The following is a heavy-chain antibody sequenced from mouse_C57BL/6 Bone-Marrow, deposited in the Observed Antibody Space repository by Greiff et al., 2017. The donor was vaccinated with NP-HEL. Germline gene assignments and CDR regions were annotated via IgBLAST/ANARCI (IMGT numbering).Heavy chain of an antibody. CDR3: ARYPLITTVVAFDY. CDR1: GYTFTSYW. Sequence: QVQLQQPGAELVRPGTSVKLSCKASGYTFTSYWMHWVKQRPGQGLEWIGVIDPSDSYTNYNQKFKGKATLTVDTSSSTAYMQLSSLTSEDSAVYYCARYPLITTVVAFDYWGQGTTLTVSS. J-gene: IGHJ2*01. CDR2: IDPSDSYT. D-gene: IGHD1-1*01. V-gene: IGHV1-59*01.